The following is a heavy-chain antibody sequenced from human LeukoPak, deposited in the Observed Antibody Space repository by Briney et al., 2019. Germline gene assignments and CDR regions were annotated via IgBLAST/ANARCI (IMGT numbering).Heavy chain of an antibody. V-gene: IGHV4-59*08. D-gene: IGHD3-22*01. Sequence: PSETLSLTCSVSGGSISSYYWSWIRQPPGKGLEWIGYIYYSGSTNYNPSLKSRVTISVDTSKNQFSLKLSSVTAADTAVYYCARGVSYYDSSGYYNEYFQHWGQGTLVTVSS. CDR2: IYYSGST. CDR3: ARGVSYYDSSGYYNEYFQH. J-gene: IGHJ1*01. CDR1: GGSISSYY.